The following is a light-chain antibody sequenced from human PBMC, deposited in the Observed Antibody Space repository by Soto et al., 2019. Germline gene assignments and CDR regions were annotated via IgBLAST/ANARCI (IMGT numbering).Light chain of an antibody. CDR3: SSFTRRKTWI. V-gene: IGLV2-14*01. J-gene: IGLJ2*01. Sequence: QSALTQPASVSGSPGQSITISCTGSSSDVGAYDYVSWSQQHPGKAPKLLIYDVSNRPSGVSNRFSASKSGNTASLTISGLKREDEGDYSCSSFTRRKTWIFGGGTKLPVL. CDR2: DVS. CDR1: SSDVGAYDY.